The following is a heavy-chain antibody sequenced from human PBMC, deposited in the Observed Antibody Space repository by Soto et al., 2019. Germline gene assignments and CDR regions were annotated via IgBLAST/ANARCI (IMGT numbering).Heavy chain of an antibody. Sequence: EVQLLESGGGLVQPGGSLRLYCAASGFTFSTFAMTWVRQAPGKGLEWVSAISGSGDNTYYADSVKGRFTMSRDNSKSTLYLQMNSLRGDDTAVYHCAKGMGVLFYFDQWGQGTLVTVSS. CDR2: ISGSGDNT. CDR1: GFTFSTFA. V-gene: IGHV3-23*01. J-gene: IGHJ4*02. CDR3: AKGMGVLFYFDQ. D-gene: IGHD3-16*01.